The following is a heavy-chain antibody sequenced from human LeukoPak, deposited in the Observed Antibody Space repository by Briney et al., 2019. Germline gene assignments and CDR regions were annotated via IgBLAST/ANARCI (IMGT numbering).Heavy chain of an antibody. CDR1: GYTFTSSA. Sequence: ASVKVSCKASGYTFTSSAMNWVRQAPGQGLEWMGWINTDTGNPTYAQGFTGRFVFSLDTSVSTAYLQISSLKAEDTAVYCCARQGPGYCGSTSCYGVDHWGQGTLITVSS. CDR2: INTDTGNP. J-gene: IGHJ4*02. V-gene: IGHV7-4-1*02. D-gene: IGHD2-2*01. CDR3: ARQGPGYCGSTSCYGVDH.